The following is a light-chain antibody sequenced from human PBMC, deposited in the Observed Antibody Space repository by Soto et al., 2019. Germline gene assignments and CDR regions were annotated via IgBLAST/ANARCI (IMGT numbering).Light chain of an antibody. Sequence: EIVMTQSPATLSVSPGERATLSCRASQSVSSNLAWYQQKPGQAPRLLIYGASTRATGIPARFSGSGSGTEFTLTLSSLQSEDFAVYYCQQHNNWPLYTFGQGTKLEIK. J-gene: IGKJ2*01. CDR1: QSVSSN. CDR2: GAS. CDR3: QQHNNWPLYT. V-gene: IGKV3-15*01.